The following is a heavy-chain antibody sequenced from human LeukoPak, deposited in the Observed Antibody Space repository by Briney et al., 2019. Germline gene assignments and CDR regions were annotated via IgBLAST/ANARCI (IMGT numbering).Heavy chain of an antibody. CDR3: ARPPLSLDY. Sequence: PGGSLRLSCTASGFTFSDYWMTWVRQAPGKGLEWVANIKQDGSEKYYVDSVKGRFTISRDNAKNSLYLQMNSLRAEDTAVYYCARPPLSLDYWGQGTLVTVSS. CDR1: GFTFSDYW. CDR2: IKQDGSEK. V-gene: IGHV3-7*03. J-gene: IGHJ4*02.